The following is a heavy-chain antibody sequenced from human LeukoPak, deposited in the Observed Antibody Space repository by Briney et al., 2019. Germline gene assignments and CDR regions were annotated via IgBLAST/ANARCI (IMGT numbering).Heavy chain of an antibody. J-gene: IGHJ5*02. V-gene: IGHV4-61*08. D-gene: IGHD3-3*01. Sequence: SETLSLTCTVSGGSISSGGYYWSWIRQHPGKGLEWIGYIYYSGSTNYNPSLKSRVTISVDTSKNQFSLKLSSVTAADTAVYYCARASTYYDFWSGYYPPNWFDPWGQGTLVTVSS. CDR1: GGSISSGGYY. CDR2: IYYSGST. CDR3: ARASTYYDFWSGYYPPNWFDP.